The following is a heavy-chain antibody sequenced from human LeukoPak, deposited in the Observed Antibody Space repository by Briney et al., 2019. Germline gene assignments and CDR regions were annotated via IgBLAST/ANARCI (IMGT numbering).Heavy chain of an antibody. CDR3: ARERLGFFGSSPNFDY. Sequence: SQTLSLTCAISGDSVSSNSAAWNWIRQFPSRGLEWLGRTYYRSKWYNDYAVSVKSRITINPDTSKNQFSLQLNSVTPEDTAVYYCARERLGFFGSSPNFDYWGQGTLVTVSS. V-gene: IGHV6-1*01. CDR1: GDSVSSNSAA. J-gene: IGHJ4*02. D-gene: IGHD3-16*01. CDR2: TYYRSKWYN.